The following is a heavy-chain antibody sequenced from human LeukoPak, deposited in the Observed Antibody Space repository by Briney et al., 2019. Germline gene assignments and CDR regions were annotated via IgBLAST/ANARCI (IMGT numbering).Heavy chain of an antibody. Sequence: SVKVSCKASGGTFSSYAISWVRQAPGQGLEWMGGIIPIFGTANYAQKFQGRVTITADESTSTAYMELSSLGSDDTAIYYCATEITGTNPNYFDPWGQGTLVTVSS. V-gene: IGHV1-69*01. CDR2: IIPIFGTA. CDR1: GGTFSSYA. CDR3: ATEITGTNPNYFDP. D-gene: IGHD1-14*01. J-gene: IGHJ5*02.